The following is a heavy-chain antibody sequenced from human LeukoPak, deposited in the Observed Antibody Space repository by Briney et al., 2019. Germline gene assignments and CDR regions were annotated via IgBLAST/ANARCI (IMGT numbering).Heavy chain of an antibody. Sequence: SGPTLVNPPQTLTLTCTFSGFPLSTSGVGVGWIRQPPGKALEWLALIYWNDDKRYSPSLKSRLTITKDTSKNQVVLTMTNMDPVDTATYYCAHSEVAALLSRYFDYWGQGTLVTVSS. CDR1: GFPLSTSGVG. CDR2: IYWNDDK. V-gene: IGHV2-5*01. D-gene: IGHD6-13*01. J-gene: IGHJ4*02. CDR3: AHSEVAALLSRYFDY.